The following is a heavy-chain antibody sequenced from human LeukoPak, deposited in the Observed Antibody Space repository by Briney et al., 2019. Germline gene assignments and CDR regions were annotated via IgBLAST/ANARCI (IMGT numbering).Heavy chain of an antibody. CDR2: ISYDGSNK. CDR3: AKWGDYDILTGYYDSDY. J-gene: IGHJ4*02. D-gene: IGHD3-9*01. V-gene: IGHV3-30-3*02. Sequence: GGSLRLSCAASGFTFSSYAIHWVRQAPGKGLEWVAVISYDGSNKYYADSVKGRFTISRDDPKNTLYLQMNTLRAEDTAVYYCAKWGDYDILTGYYDSDYWGQGTLVTVSS. CDR1: GFTFSSYA.